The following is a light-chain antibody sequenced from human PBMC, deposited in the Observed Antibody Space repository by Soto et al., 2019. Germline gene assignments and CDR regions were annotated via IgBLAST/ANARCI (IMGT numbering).Light chain of an antibody. J-gene: IGLJ1*01. Sequence: QSALTQPASVSGSPGQSITISCTGTSSDVGSYNLVSWYQQHPGKAPKLVIYEDTKRPSGVSNRFSGSKSGNTASLTISGLQAEDEADYYCCSYAGTSPYVFGSGTKLTVL. CDR2: EDT. V-gene: IGLV2-23*01. CDR3: CSYAGTSPYV. CDR1: SSDVGSYNL.